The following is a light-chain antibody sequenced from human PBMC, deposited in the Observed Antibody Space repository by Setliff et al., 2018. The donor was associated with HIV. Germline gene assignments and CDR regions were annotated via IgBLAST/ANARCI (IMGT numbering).Light chain of an antibody. Sequence: VLTQPPSESGAPGQRVTISCTGSSSNIGAGYDVHWYQQFPGTAPKLLIYAYSNRPSGVPDRFSGSKSGTSASLAITGLQAEDEADYYCQSFDNGLSAYVFGTGTKVTVL. CDR2: AYS. V-gene: IGLV1-40*01. J-gene: IGLJ1*01. CDR1: SSNIGAGYD. CDR3: QSFDNGLSAYV.